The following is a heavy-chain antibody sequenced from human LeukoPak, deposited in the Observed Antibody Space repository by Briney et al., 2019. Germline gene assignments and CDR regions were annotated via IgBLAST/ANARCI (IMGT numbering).Heavy chain of an antibody. V-gene: IGHV3-23*01. CDR3: ATSRYYYDSSGFLVDY. D-gene: IGHD3-22*01. CDR1: GFSFSYYG. CDR2: ISGRGGSGRST. Sequence: TGGSLRLSCAASGFSFSYYGMSWVRQAPGKGLEWVPAISGRGGSGRSTYYADSVKGRFTISRDDSKNTLYLEMSSLRAEDTAIYYCATSRYYYDSSGFLVDYWGQGTLVTVSS. J-gene: IGHJ4*02.